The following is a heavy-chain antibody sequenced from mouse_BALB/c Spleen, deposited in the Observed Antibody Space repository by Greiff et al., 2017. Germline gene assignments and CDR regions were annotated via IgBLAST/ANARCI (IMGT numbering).Heavy chain of an antibody. Sequence: QVQLKESGAELAKPGASVKMSCKASGYTFTSYNMHWVKQTPGQGLEWIGAIYPGNGDTSYNQKFKGKATLTADKSSSTAYMQLSSLTSEDSAVYYCARTAALRYDYDGAMDYWGQGTSVTVSS. CDR3: ARTAALRYDYDGAMDY. CDR1: GYTFTSYN. D-gene: IGHD2-4*01. J-gene: IGHJ4*01. CDR2: IYPGNGDT. V-gene: IGHV1-12*01.